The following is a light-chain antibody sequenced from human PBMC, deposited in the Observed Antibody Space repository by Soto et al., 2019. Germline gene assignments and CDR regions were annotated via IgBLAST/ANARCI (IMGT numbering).Light chain of an antibody. CDR3: QQYGSSPRT. Sequence: EIVLTQSPGTLSLSPGERATFSCRASQSVSSNYLAWYQQKRGQAPRVXSYGAFKRATGIPDRFSGSGSGTEFTLTISRMEPEDFEVYCCQQYGSSPRTFGQGTKVDIK. J-gene: IGKJ1*01. CDR1: QSVSSNY. V-gene: IGKV3-20*01. CDR2: GAF.